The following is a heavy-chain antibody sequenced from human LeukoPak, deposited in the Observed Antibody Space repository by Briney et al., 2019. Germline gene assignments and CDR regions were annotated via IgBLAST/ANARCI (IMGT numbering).Heavy chain of an antibody. CDR3: ARDPSDIVVVNWFDP. CDR1: GFTFSSYG. J-gene: IGHJ5*02. V-gene: IGHV3-33*01. D-gene: IGHD2-2*01. Sequence: GGSLRLSCAASGFTFSSYGMHWVRQAPGKELEWVVVIWYDGSNKYYADSVKGRFTISRDNSKNTLYLQMNSLRAEDTAVYYCARDPSDIVVVNWFDPWGQGTLVTVSS. CDR2: IWYDGSNK.